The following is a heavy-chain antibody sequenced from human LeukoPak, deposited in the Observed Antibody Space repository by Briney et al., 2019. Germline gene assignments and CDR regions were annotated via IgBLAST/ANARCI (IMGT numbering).Heavy chain of an antibody. J-gene: IGHJ6*04. CDR1: GGTFSSYA. D-gene: IGHD6-13*01. CDR2: IIPIFGTA. CDR3: ARPTDSSSKDYYGMDV. Sequence: ASVKVSCKASGGTFSSYAISWVRQAPGQGLEWMGGIIPIFGTANYAQKFQGRVTITADEPTSTAYMELSSLRSEDTAVYYCARPTDSSSKDYYGMDVWGKGTTVTVSS. V-gene: IGHV1-69*01.